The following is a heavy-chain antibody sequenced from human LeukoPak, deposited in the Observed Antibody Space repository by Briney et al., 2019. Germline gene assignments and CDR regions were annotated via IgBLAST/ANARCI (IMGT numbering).Heavy chain of an antibody. D-gene: IGHD2-15*01. CDR2: INHNGST. V-gene: IGHV4-30-2*01. J-gene: IGHJ6*02. Sequence: SQTLSLTCTVSGGSISSGGYYWSWIRQPPGKGLEWIGEINHNGSTNYNPSLKSQVTISVDTSKNQFSLKLSSVTAADTAVYYCARGVNLGYCSGGSCYGRYYYYYGMDVWGQGTTVTVSS. CDR3: ARGVNLGYCSGGSCYGRYYYYYGMDV. CDR1: GGSISSGGYY.